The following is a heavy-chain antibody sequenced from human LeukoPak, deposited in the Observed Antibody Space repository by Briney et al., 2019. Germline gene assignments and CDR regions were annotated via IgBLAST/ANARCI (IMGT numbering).Heavy chain of an antibody. D-gene: IGHD5-18*01. CDR1: GASINSGGYY. V-gene: IGHV4-61*10. CDR3: ARGDARGYSYGHFHFDH. CDR2: IYYSGST. Sequence: SETLSLTCTVSGASINSGGYYWSWIRQPAGKGLEWIGYIYYSGSTNYNPSLKSRVTVSVDTSKNQFSLKLSSVTAADTAVYYCARGDARGYSYGHFHFDHWGHGTLVTVSS. J-gene: IGHJ4*01.